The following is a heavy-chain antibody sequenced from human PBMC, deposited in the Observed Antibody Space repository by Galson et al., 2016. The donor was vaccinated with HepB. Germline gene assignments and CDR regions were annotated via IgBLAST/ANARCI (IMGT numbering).Heavy chain of an antibody. J-gene: IGHJ3*02. CDR2: ISGYNGNT. D-gene: IGHD6-19*01. Sequence: SVKVSCKGSGYTFSTYGISWVRQAPGQGLEWMGWISGYNGNTNYAQKVQGRVTMTTDTSTSTAYMELRSLRSDDTAVYYCARTGIEVAPGTFDIWGQGTMVTVSS. CDR3: ARTGIEVAPGTFDI. CDR1: GYTFSTYG. V-gene: IGHV1-18*04.